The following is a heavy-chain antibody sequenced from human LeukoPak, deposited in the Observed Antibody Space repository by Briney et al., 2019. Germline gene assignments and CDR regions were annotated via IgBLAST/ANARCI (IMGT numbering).Heavy chain of an antibody. J-gene: IGHJ4*02. Sequence: GGSLRLSCAASGFTFSGSAMHWVRQASGKGLEWVGRIRGKANSYATAYAASVKGRFTISGDDSKNTAYLQMNSLKTEDTAVYYCTRRPGYSYPFDYWGQGTLVTVSS. V-gene: IGHV3-73*01. CDR1: GFTFSGSA. D-gene: IGHD5-18*01. CDR2: IRGKANSYAT. CDR3: TRRPGYSYPFDY.